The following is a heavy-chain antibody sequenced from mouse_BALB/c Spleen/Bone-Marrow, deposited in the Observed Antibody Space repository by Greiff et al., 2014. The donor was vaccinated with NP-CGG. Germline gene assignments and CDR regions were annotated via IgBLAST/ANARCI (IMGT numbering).Heavy chain of an antibody. CDR2: IHLSESES. J-gene: IGHJ3*01. Sequence: QVQLQQSGAELVRPGASVKLSCKASGYSFTSYWMNWVKQRPGQGLEWIGMIHLSESESRLNQKFKDKATLTVDKSSSTAYMQLSSPTSEDSAVYYCTRYDLTTRAFAYWGQGTLVTVSA. D-gene: IGHD3-3*01. CDR1: GYSFTSYW. CDR3: TRYDLTTRAFAY. V-gene: IGHV1-61*01.